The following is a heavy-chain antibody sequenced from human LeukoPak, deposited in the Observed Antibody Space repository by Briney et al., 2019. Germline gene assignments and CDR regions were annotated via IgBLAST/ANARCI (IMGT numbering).Heavy chain of an antibody. V-gene: IGHV5-51*01. D-gene: IGHD2-15*01. Sequence: GESLKISCNGSGYSFTSYWVGWVRQMPGKGLEWMGVIYPGDSDSRYSPSFQGQVTISADKSISTAYLQWSSLKASDTAMYYCVRLNSGGFDYRGQGTLVAVSS. CDR3: VRLNSGGFDY. J-gene: IGHJ4*02. CDR2: IYPGDSDS. CDR1: GYSFTSYW.